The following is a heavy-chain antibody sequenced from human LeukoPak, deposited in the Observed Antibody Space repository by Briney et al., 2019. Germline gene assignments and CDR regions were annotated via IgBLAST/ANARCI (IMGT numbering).Heavy chain of an antibody. D-gene: IGHD1-1*01. CDR2: ISPNSGGT. CDR1: GYTFTGYY. Sequence: GASVKVSCEASGYTFTGYYMHWVRQAPGQGLEWVGWISPNSGGTNYAQQFQGRVTMTRDTSISTAYMELSSLRSEDTAVYYCATQTGTTFYAFDIWGQGTMVTISS. CDR3: ATQTGTTFYAFDI. V-gene: IGHV1-2*02. J-gene: IGHJ3*02.